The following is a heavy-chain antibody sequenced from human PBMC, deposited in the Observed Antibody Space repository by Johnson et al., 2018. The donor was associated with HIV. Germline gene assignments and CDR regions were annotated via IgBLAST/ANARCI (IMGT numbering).Heavy chain of an antibody. Sequence: VQLVESGGGVVRPGGSLRLSCAASGFTFDDYGMSWVRQAPGKGLEWVSGINWNGGSTGYGDSVKGRFTISRDNAKNSLYLQMKSLRAEDTAVYYCAKGRSGTTASIDAFDIWGQGTMVTVSS. CDR1: GFTFDDYG. CDR3: AKGRSGTTASIDAFDI. CDR2: INWNGGST. J-gene: IGHJ3*02. D-gene: IGHD1-7*01. V-gene: IGHV3-20*04.